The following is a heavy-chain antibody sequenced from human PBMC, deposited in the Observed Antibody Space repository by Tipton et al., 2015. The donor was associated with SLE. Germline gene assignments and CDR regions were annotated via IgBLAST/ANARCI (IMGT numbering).Heavy chain of an antibody. CDR1: GFTFSSYW. J-gene: IGHJ4*02. CDR2: INSDGSNT. V-gene: IGHV3-74*01. CDR3: ATSRSFGY. Sequence: SLRLSCAASGFTFSSYWMHWVRQVPGKGLVWVSGINSDGSNTIYADSVKGRFTISRDNAKNTLYLQMNSLRADDTAVYYCATSRSFGYWGQGTVVTVSS.